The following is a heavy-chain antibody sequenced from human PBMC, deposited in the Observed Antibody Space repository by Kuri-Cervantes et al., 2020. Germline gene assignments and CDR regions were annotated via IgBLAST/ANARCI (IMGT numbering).Heavy chain of an antibody. J-gene: IGHJ4*02. CDR1: GFTFSSYA. CDR3: ARGERWIQLWSYFDY. CDR2: ISSSSSYI. D-gene: IGHD5-18*01. V-gene: IGHV3-21*01. Sequence: GESLKISCAASGFTFSSYAMSWVRQAPGKGLEWVSSISSSSSYIYYADSVKGRFTISRDNAKNSLYLQMNSLRAEDTAVYYCARGERWIQLWSYFDYWGQGTLVTVSS.